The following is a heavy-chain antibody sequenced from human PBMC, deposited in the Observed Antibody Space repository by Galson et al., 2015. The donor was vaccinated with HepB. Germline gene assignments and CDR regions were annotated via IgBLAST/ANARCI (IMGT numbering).Heavy chain of an antibody. CDR1: GFTFSSYS. CDR3: ARGAPYSSGWDVFDY. V-gene: IGHV3-21*01. Sequence: SLRLSCAASGFTFSSYSMNWVRQAPGKGLEWVSSISSSSSYIYYADSVKGRFTISRDNSKNTLYLQMNSLRAEDTAVYYCARGAPYSSGWDVFDYWGQGTLVTVSS. D-gene: IGHD6-19*01. J-gene: IGHJ4*02. CDR2: ISSSSSYI.